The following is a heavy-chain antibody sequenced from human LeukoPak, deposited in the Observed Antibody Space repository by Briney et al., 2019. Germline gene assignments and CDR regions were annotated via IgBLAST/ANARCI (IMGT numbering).Heavy chain of an antibody. CDR1: GFTFSSYS. CDR2: ISSSSSYI. Sequence: PGGSLRLSCAASGFTFSSYSMNWVRQAPGKGLEWVSSISSSSSYIYYADSVKGRFTISRDSAENSLYLQMNSLRAEDTAVYYCARVGSGSYSTSNYWGQGTLVTVSS. CDR3: ARVGSGSYSTSNY. D-gene: IGHD1-26*01. J-gene: IGHJ4*02. V-gene: IGHV3-21*01.